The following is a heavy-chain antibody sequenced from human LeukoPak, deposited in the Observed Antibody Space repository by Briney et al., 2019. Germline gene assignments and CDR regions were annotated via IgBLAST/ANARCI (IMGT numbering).Heavy chain of an antibody. V-gene: IGHV4-59*01. CDR1: GGSISSYY. J-gene: IGHJ6*02. D-gene: IGHD6-13*01. CDR2: IYYSGST. CDR3: ARLSSEGIAAAGTGYYYGMDV. Sequence: SETLSLTCTVSGGSISSYYWSWIRQPPGKGLEWIGYIYYSGSTNYNPSLKSRVTISVDTSKNQFSLKLSSVTAADTAVYYCARLSSEGIAAAGTGYYYGMDVWGQGTTVTVSS.